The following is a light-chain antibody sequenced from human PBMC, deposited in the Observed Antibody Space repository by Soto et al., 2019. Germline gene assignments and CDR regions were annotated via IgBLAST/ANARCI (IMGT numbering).Light chain of an antibody. J-gene: IGKJ1*01. V-gene: IGKV1-5*03. CDR1: QSISSW. Sequence: DIQMTQSPSTLPASVGDRVTITCRASQSISSWLAWYQQKPGKVPKLLIYKASSLESGVPSRFSGSGSGTEFTLTISSLQPDDFATYYCQQYNSYSWTFGQGTKVDIK. CDR3: QQYNSYSWT. CDR2: KAS.